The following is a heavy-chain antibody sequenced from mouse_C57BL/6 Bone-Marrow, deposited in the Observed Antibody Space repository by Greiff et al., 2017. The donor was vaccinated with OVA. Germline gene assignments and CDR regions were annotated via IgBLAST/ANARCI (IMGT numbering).Heavy chain of an antibody. D-gene: IGHD2-4*01. Sequence: EVQLQQSGPELVKPGASVKISCKASGYTFTDYYMNWVKQSHGKSLEWIGDINPNNGGTSYNQKFKGKATLTVDKSSSTAYMELRSLTSEDSAVYYCLYDYAWFAYWGQGTLVTVSA. J-gene: IGHJ3*01. CDR1: GYTFTDYY. V-gene: IGHV1-26*01. CDR3: LYDYAWFAY. CDR2: INPNNGGT.